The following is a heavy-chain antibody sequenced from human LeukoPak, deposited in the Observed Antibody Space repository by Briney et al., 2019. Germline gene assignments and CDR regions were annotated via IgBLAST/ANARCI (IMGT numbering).Heavy chain of an antibody. J-gene: IGHJ4*02. CDR1: GYTFTSYY. Sequence: WASAKVSCKASGYTFTSYYMHWVRQAPGQGLEWMGIINPSGGSTSYAQKFQGRVTMTRDMSTSTVYMELSSLRSEDTAVYYCARGVPQNYFDYWGQGTLVTVSS. CDR3: ARGVPQNYFDY. V-gene: IGHV1-46*01. CDR2: INPSGGST. D-gene: IGHD6-6*01.